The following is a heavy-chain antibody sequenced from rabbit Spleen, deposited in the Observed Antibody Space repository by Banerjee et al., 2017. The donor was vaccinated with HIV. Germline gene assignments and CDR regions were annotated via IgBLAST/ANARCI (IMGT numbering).Heavy chain of an antibody. CDR2: IYAGSSGNT. CDR1: GFSFSSSYY. D-gene: IGHD8-1*01. Sequence: QEQLVESGGGLVQPEGSLTLTCTASGFSFSSSYYMCWLRQAPGKGLEWIACIYAGSSGNTYYATWVDGRFSISKASSTTVTLQMASLTAADTATYFCARDSGSSFSSYGMDLWGQGTLVTVS. J-gene: IGHJ6*01. V-gene: IGHV1S45*01. CDR3: ARDSGSSFSSYGMDL.